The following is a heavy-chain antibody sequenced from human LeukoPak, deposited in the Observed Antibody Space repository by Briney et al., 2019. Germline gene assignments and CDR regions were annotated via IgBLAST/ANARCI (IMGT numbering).Heavy chain of an antibody. CDR2: IYSGGST. D-gene: IGHD3-22*01. CDR3: ARVLRYYDSSGYGYYFDY. J-gene: IGHJ4*02. V-gene: IGHV3-53*01. Sequence: GGSLRLSCAASGFTLSSNYMSWVRQAPGKGLEWVSVIYSGGSTYYADSVKDRFTIFRDNSRNTLYLQMNSLRAEDTAVYYCARVLRYYDSSGYGYYFDYWGQGTLVTVSS. CDR1: GFTLSSNY.